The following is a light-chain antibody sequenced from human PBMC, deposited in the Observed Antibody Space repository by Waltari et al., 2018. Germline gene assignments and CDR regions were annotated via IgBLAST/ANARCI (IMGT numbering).Light chain of an antibody. CDR3: QQFYSTPLT. V-gene: IGKV4-1*01. J-gene: IGKJ4*01. Sequence: DIGMTQSPAPLLVSLGEGAPINCKSSQSVLYSPNNKNSLAWYQQKPGQPPKFLIHWASTRESGVPDRFSGSGSGTDFTLTISSLQAEDVAVYYCQQFYSTPLTFGGGTKVEIK. CDR1: QSVLYSPNNKNS. CDR2: WAS.